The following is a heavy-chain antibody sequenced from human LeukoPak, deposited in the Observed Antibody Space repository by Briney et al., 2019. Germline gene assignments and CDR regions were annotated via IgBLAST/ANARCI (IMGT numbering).Heavy chain of an antibody. Sequence: VASVKVSCKASGYIFSDYYLHWVRQAPGQGLEWMGWMNPNSGGTNYAQKFQGRITMTGDTSTAYLELSRLRSDDTAVYYCARDLGSTVIVGGDAFDLWGQGTMVTVYS. CDR1: GYIFSDYY. CDR3: ARDLGSTVIVGGDAFDL. D-gene: IGHD2/OR15-2a*01. V-gene: IGHV1-2*02. J-gene: IGHJ3*01. CDR2: MNPNSGGT.